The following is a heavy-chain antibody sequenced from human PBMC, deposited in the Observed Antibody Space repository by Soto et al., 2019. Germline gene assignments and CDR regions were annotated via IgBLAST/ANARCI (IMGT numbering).Heavy chain of an antibody. CDR3: AREGPEEYCGGDCYSEVTNYFDY. CDR2: INSDGSST. Sequence: GVSLRLSCAASGFTFSSYWMHWVRQAPGKGLVWVSRINSDGSSTSYADSVKGRFTISRDNAKNTLYLQMNSLRAEDTDVYYCAREGPEEYCGGDCYSEVTNYFDYWGQGTLVTVSS. J-gene: IGHJ4*02. V-gene: IGHV3-74*01. D-gene: IGHD2-21*02. CDR1: GFTFSSYW.